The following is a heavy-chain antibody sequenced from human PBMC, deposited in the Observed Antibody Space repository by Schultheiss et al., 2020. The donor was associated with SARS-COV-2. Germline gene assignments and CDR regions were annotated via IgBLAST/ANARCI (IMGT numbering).Heavy chain of an antibody. CDR2: INPNSGGT. J-gene: IGHJ4*02. CDR3: ARDRIELWFARGFDY. D-gene: IGHD5-18*01. CDR1: GYTFTSYY. V-gene: IGHV1-2*04. Sequence: ASVKVSCKASGYTFTSYYMHWVRQAPGQGLEWMGWINPNSGGTNYAQKFQGWVTMTRDTSISTAYMELSRLRSDDTAVYYCARDRIELWFARGFDYWGQGAPVTVSS.